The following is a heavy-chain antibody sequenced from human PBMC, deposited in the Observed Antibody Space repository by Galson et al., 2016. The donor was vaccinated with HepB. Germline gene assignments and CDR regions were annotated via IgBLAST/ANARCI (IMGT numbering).Heavy chain of an antibody. J-gene: IGHJ3*01. CDR1: GFSFSDHY. D-gene: IGHD5-12*01. CDR2: IRKRSNGYTT. Sequence: SLRLSCAASGFSFSDHYMDWVRQAPGKGLEWVGRIRKRSNGYTTEYGASVRGRFSVSRDDSENSMYLQMDSLKSEDTAVYYCARVTVFIRDIGTLDLWGRGTLVTVSS. V-gene: IGHV3-72*01. CDR3: ARVTVFIRDIGTLDL.